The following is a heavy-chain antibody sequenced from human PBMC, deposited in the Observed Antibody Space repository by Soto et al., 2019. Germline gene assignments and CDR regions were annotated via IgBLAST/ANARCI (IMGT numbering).Heavy chain of an antibody. Sequence: GGSLILSCAASGFTFSSYWMSWVRQAPGKGLEWVANIKQDGSEKYYVDSVKGRFTISRDNAKNSLYLQMNSLRAEDTAVYYCARAPGYDYFDYWGQGTRVTVSS. D-gene: IGHD3-9*01. CDR1: GFTFSSYW. J-gene: IGHJ4*02. V-gene: IGHV3-7*01. CDR3: ARAPGYDYFDY. CDR2: IKQDGSEK.